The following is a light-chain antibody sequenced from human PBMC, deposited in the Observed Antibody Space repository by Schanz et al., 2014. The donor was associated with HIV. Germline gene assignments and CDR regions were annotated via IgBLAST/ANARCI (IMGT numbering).Light chain of an antibody. Sequence: EAVLTQTPVTLSLSPGERATLSCRASQSVSSYLAWYQQKPGQAPRLLIYDASNRATGIPARFSGSGSGTEFTLTISRLEPEDFAVYYCQQHGGSPETFGQGTKVEFK. CDR1: QSVSSY. J-gene: IGKJ1*01. CDR2: DAS. CDR3: QQHGGSPET. V-gene: IGKV3-11*01.